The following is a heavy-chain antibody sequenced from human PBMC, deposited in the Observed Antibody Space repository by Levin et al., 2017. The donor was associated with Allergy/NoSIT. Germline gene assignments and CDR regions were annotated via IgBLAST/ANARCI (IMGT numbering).Heavy chain of an antibody. Sequence: GGSLRLSCAASGFTFSSYWMSWVRQAPGKGLEWFALIHPLVRDPYSVASVKGRFTISRDNAKNSLYLQMSSLRVEDTAVYYCARFMSSTNTFDYWGQGTLVTVSS. CDR2: IHPLVRDP. J-gene: IGHJ4*02. CDR3: ARFMSSTNTFDY. V-gene: IGHV3-7*01. CDR1: GFTFSSYW. D-gene: IGHD5/OR15-5a*01.